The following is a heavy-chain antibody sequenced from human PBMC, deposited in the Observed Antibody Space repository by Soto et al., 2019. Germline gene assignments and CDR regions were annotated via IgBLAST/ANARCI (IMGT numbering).Heavy chain of an antibody. CDR2: IYYSGST. Sequence: SETLSLTCTVSGGSISSYYWSWIRQPPGKGLEWIGYIYYSGSTNYNPSLKSRVTISVDTSKNQFSLKLRSVTAADTAVYYCARDEDSGHYFYDFWGQGSPVTVSS. D-gene: IGHD3-22*01. J-gene: IGHJ4*02. CDR1: GGSISSYY. V-gene: IGHV4-59*01. CDR3: ARDEDSGHYFYDF.